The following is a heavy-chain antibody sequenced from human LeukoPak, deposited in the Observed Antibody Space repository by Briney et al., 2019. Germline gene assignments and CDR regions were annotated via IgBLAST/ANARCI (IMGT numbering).Heavy chain of an antibody. CDR3: ARGYCSGGSCYSSYYYSYMDV. Sequence: PSETLSLTCTVSDTSINTYYWSWIRQPAGKGLEWIGHMYATGTTNYNPSLKSRVTMSIDTSKNQFSLNLRSVTAADTAVYYCARGYCSGGSCYSSYYYSYMDVWGKGTTVTVSS. CDR2: MYATGTT. J-gene: IGHJ6*03. D-gene: IGHD2-15*01. V-gene: IGHV4-4*07. CDR1: DTSINTYY.